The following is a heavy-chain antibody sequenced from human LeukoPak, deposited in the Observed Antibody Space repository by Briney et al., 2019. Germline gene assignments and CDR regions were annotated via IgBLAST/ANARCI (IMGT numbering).Heavy chain of an antibody. J-gene: IGHJ4*02. Sequence: GGSLRLSCAASGFNFNDYGINWVRQAPGKGLEWVSHISSTSTTIYYADSVKGRFTISRDNAKNSLYLQMNSLRAEDTAVYYCARALPGYSSGWYDYWGQGTLVTVSS. CDR2: ISSTSTTI. D-gene: IGHD6-19*01. CDR1: GFNFNDYG. CDR3: ARALPGYSSGWYDY. V-gene: IGHV3-48*01.